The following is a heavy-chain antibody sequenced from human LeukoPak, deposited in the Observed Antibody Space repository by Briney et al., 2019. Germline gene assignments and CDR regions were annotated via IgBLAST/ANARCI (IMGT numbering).Heavy chain of an antibody. J-gene: IGHJ4*02. Sequence: QSGGSLRLSCAASGFTFTRYWMHWVRQAPGKGLVWVSRINTDGSSTAYADSVKGRFTISRDNAKNTVYLQMNSLRAEDTAVYYCARPLAFGELLPFDYWGQGTLVTVSS. D-gene: IGHD1-26*01. V-gene: IGHV3-74*01. CDR1: GFTFTRYW. CDR2: INTDGSST. CDR3: ARPLAFGELLPFDY.